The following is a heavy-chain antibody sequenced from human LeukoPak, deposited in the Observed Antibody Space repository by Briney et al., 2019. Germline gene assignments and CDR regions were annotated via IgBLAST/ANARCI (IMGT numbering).Heavy chain of an antibody. Sequence: ASVKVSCKASGYTFTDDYIHWVRQAPGQGLEWMGWINVNSGGTNYAQKFYARVTMTRDTSISTAYMELSRLRSDDTAVFYCARSPHILTGENFDFWGQGTLVTVSS. D-gene: IGHD3-9*01. CDR3: ARSPHILTGENFDF. J-gene: IGHJ4*02. V-gene: IGHV1-2*02. CDR1: GYTFTDDY. CDR2: INVNSGGT.